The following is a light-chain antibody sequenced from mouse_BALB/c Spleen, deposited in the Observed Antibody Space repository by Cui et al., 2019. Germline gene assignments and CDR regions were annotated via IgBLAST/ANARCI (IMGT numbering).Light chain of an antibody. CDR1: QGISNY. V-gene: IGKV10-94*01. J-gene: IGKJ4*01. CDR2: FTS. CDR3: QQYSKIPFT. Sequence: DIQMTQTTSSLSASLGDRVTISCSASQGISNYLNWYQQKPDGTVKLLIYFTSSLNSGGPTRFSGSGSGTDYSLTISNLEPEDIATYYCQQYSKIPFTFGSGTKLEIK.